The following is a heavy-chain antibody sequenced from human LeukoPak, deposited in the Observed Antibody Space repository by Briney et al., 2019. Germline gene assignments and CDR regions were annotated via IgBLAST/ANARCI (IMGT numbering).Heavy chain of an antibody. D-gene: IGHD6-25*01. V-gene: IGHV1-2*02. J-gene: IGHJ4*02. Sequence: GASVKVSCKASGYTFTGYYMHWVREAPGQGLEWMGWINPNSGGTNYAQKFQGRVTMTRDTSISTAYMELSRLRSDDTAVYFCARDRLAAYIDYWGQGTLVTVSS. CDR2: INPNSGGT. CDR3: ARDRLAAYIDY. CDR1: GYTFTGYY.